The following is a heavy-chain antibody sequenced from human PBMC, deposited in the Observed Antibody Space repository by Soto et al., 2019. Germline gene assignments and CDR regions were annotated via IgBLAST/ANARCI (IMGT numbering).Heavy chain of an antibody. CDR2: INTDGSST. J-gene: IGHJ3*01. CDR3: ARSPGGYYTG. CDR1: GFSFSSYW. V-gene: IGHV3-74*01. D-gene: IGHD2-8*02. Sequence: EVQLVESGGGLVQPGGSLRLSCADSGFSFSSYWMHWLRQGPEKGLVWVSRINTDGSSTNYADSVKGRFTISRDNAKSTLYLQMNSLRAEDTAVYYCARSPGGYYTGWDQGTVVTVSS.